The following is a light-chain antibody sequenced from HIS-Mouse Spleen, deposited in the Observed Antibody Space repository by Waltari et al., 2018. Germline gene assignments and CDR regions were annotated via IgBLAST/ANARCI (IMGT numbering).Light chain of an antibody. J-gene: IGLJ2*01. CDR2: DVS. CDR1: SIDVRGAPS. CDR3: SSYTSSSFNVV. Sequence: QSALTQPASVSVSPGLSCTIPRPVASIDVRGAPSVPWYQQHPGKAPKLMIYDVSNRPSGVSNRFSGSKSGNTASLTISGLQAEDEADYYCSSYTSSSFNVVFGGGTKLTVL. V-gene: IGLV2-14*03.